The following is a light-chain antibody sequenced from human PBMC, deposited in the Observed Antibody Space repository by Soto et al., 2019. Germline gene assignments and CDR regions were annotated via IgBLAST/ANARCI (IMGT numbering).Light chain of an antibody. CDR1: SSDVGANNY. CDR3: SSSAGTNRV. J-gene: IGLJ1*01. Sequence: HSALTQPPSASGSPGQSVTISCTGTSSDVGANNYVSWYQQHPGKAPKLMIYEVTKRPSGVPDRVYGSKSGNTASLTGSGLQAEDEADYYCSSSAGTNRVFGTGTKVTVL. CDR2: EVT. V-gene: IGLV2-8*01.